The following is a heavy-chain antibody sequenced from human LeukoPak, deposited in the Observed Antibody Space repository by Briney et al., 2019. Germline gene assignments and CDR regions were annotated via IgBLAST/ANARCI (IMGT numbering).Heavy chain of an antibody. D-gene: IGHD6-19*01. J-gene: IGHJ4*02. V-gene: IGHV1-2*02. Sequence: ASVKVSCKASGYTFTGYYMHWVRQAPGQGLEWMGWINPNSGGTNYAQKFQGRVTMTRDTSISTAYMEPSRLRSDDTAVYYCARVPRRIAVAGHFDYWGQGTLVTVSS. CDR3: ARVPRRIAVAGHFDY. CDR2: INPNSGGT. CDR1: GYTFTGYY.